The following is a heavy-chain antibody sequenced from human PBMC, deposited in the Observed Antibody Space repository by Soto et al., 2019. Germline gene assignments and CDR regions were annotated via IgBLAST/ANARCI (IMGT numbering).Heavy chain of an antibody. V-gene: IGHV3-30-3*01. CDR3: ARDGRFVITIRPYYFDY. CDR2: ISYDGSNK. D-gene: IGHD3-3*01. Sequence: GGSLRLSCAASGFTFSSYAMHWVRQAPGKGLEWVAVISYDGSNKYYADSVKGRFTISRDNSKNTLYLQMNSLRAEDTAVYYCARDGRFVITIRPYYFDYWGQGTLVTVSS. CDR1: GFTFSSYA. J-gene: IGHJ4*02.